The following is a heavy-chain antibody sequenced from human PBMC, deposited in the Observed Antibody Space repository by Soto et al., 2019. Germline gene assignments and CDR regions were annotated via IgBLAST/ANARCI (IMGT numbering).Heavy chain of an antibody. J-gene: IGHJ4*02. V-gene: IGHV4-34*01. D-gene: IGHD3-3*01. CDR3: ARDKRTGRLED. Sequence: QVQLEQWGAGLLKPSETLSLTCAVYGGSFSGYSWTWIRQPPGTGLEWIGEINHTGSTNYNPSLKSRVTISVDTSKNQFSLKLTSVTAADTAVYYCARDKRTGRLEDWGQGTLVTVSS. CDR1: GGSFSGYS. CDR2: INHTGST.